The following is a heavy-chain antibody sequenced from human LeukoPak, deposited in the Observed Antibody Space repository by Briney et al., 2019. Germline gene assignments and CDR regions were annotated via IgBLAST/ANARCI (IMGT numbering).Heavy chain of an antibody. CDR1: GYTFTSYY. J-gene: IGHJ4*02. CDR3: ALQAAGTGS. D-gene: IGHD6-13*01. V-gene: IGHV1-69*06. Sequence: GASVKVSCKASGYTFTSYYMHWVRQAPGQGLEWMGGIIPIFGTANYAQKFQGRVTITADKSTSTAYMELSSLRSEDTAVYYCALQAAGTGSWGQGTLVTVSS. CDR2: IIPIFGTA.